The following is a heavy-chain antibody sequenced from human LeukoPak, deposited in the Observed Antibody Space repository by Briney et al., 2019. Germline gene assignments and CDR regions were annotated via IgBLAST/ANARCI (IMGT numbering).Heavy chain of an antibody. CDR3: AKDGGIAVAGTFDY. V-gene: IGHV3-30*18. J-gene: IGHJ4*02. CDR1: GFTFSSYG. CDR2: ISYDGSNK. Sequence: GRSLRLSCAASGFTFSSYGMHWVRQAPGKGLEWVAVISYDGSNKYYADSVKGRFTISRDNSKNTLYLQMSSLRAEDTAVYYCAKDGGIAVAGTFDYWGQGTLVTVSS. D-gene: IGHD6-19*01.